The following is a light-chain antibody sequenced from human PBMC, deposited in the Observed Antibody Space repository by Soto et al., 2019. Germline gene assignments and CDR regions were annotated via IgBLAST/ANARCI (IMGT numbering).Light chain of an antibody. V-gene: IGLV3-21*04. CDR2: YDD. Sequence: SYELTQPPSVSLAPGETARITCGGNNIGGKSVHWYQQKPGQAPVLVIYYDDDRPSGIPERFSGSNSGNTATLTISRVEPGDEADYYCQVWDSFSDHRIFGGGTKLTVL. CDR3: QVWDSFSDHRI. J-gene: IGLJ2*01. CDR1: NIGGKS.